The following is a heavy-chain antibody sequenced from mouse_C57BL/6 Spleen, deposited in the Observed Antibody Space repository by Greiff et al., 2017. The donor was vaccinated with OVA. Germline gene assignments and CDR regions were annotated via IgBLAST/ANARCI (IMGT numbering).Heavy chain of an antibody. D-gene: IGHD1-1*01. Sequence: QVQLQQPGAELVMPGASVKLSCKASGYTFTSYWMHWVKQRPGQGLEWIGEIDPSDSYTNYNQKFKGKSTLTVDKSSSTAYMQLSSLTSEDSAVYDCARQGLLREYYFDYWGQGTTLTVSS. J-gene: IGHJ2*01. CDR2: IDPSDSYT. CDR3: ARQGLLREYYFDY. CDR1: GYTFTSYW. V-gene: IGHV1-69*01.